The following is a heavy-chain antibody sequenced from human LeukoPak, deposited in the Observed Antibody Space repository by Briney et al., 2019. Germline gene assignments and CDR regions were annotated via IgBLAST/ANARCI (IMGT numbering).Heavy chain of an antibody. CDR1: GFTFSSHG. Sequence: GGSLRLSCAASGFTFSSHGMNWVRQAPGKGLEWVSYISSSGSTINYADSVKGRFTISRDNAKNSLYLQMNSLRAEDTAVYYCARVRRPYYFDYWGQGTLVTVSS. CDR3: ARVRRPYYFDY. J-gene: IGHJ4*02. D-gene: IGHD3-10*01. V-gene: IGHV3-48*03. CDR2: ISSSGSTI.